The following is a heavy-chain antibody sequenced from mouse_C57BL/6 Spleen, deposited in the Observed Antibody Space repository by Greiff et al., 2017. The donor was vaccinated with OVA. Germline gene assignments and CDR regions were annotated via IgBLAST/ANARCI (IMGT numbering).Heavy chain of an antibody. CDR3: ARGDDFSYAMDY. CDR2: INYDGSST. Sequence: EVKVVESEGGLVQPGSSMKLSCTASGFTFSDYYMAWVRQVPEKGLEWVANINYDGSSTYYLDSLKSRFIISRDNAKNILYLQMSSLKAEDTATYYCARGDDFSYAMDYWGQGTSVTVSS. J-gene: IGHJ4*01. CDR1: GFTFSDYY. D-gene: IGHD2-13*01. V-gene: IGHV5-16*01.